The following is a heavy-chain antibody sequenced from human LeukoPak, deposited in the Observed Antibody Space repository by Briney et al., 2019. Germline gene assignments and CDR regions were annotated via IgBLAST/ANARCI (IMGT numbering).Heavy chain of an antibody. CDR3: ARETEMSASLDY. V-gene: IGHV1-2*02. D-gene: IGHD5-24*01. CDR2: INPNSGDT. Sequence: ASVKVSCKASGFLFSVYYMHWVRQVPGQGLEWMGWINPNSGDTKYAQKFQGRVTMTRDASISTAYVELSRLRSDDTAVYYCARETEMSASLDYWGQGTLVTVSS. J-gene: IGHJ4*02. CDR1: GFLFSVYY.